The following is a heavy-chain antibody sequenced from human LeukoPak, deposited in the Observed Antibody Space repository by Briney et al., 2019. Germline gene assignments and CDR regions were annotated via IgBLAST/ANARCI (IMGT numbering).Heavy chain of an antibody. J-gene: IGHJ4*02. CDR1: GFTFNSYS. CDR2: ISSSSGTM. V-gene: IGHV3-48*01. CDR3: AKDPAGSSSWYPYYFDY. D-gene: IGHD6-13*01. Sequence: HPGGSLRLSFAASGFTFNSYSINWVRQAPGKGLEWVSYISSSSGTMYYADSVKGRFTISRDNSKNTLYLQMNSLRAEDTAVYYCAKDPAGSSSWYPYYFDYWGQGTLVTVS.